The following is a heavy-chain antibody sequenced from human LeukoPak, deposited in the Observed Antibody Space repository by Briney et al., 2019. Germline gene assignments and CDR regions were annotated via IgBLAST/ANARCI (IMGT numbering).Heavy chain of an antibody. Sequence: GGSLRLSCAASGFTFRNAWMSWVRQARGGGGECVGRIKSKTDGATTDYAATVIGSFNISRADSNNTLYLQMNSLKTADTPVYYCLRDWYGSGSYWQIRESYFDYWGQGTLVTVSS. J-gene: IGHJ4*02. V-gene: IGHV3-15*01. CDR2: IKSKTDGATT. D-gene: IGHD3-10*01. CDR3: LRDWYGSGSYWQIRESYFDY. CDR1: GFTFRNAW.